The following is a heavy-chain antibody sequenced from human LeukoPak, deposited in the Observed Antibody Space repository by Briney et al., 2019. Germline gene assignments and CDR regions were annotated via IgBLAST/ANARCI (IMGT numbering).Heavy chain of an antibody. CDR2: INHSGST. Sequence: SETLSLTCAVYGGSFSGYYWSWIRQPPGKGLEWIGEINHSGSTNYNPSLKSRVTISVDTSKNQFSLKLSSVTAADTAVYYCARGANVRAYYYGSGSYYKGYYFDYWGQGTLVTVSS. V-gene: IGHV4-34*01. J-gene: IGHJ4*02. CDR1: GGSFSGYY. CDR3: ARGANVRAYYYGSGSYYKGYYFDY. D-gene: IGHD3-10*01.